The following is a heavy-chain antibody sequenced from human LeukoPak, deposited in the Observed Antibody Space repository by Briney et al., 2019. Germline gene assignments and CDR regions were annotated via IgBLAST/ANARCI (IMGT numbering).Heavy chain of an antibody. V-gene: IGHV1-18*01. CDR1: GYTFTSYG. CDR2: ISAYNGNT. Sequence: GSVKVSCKASGYTFTSYGISWVRQAPGQGLEWMGWISAYNGNTNYAQRLQGRVTMTTDTSTSTAYMELRRLRSDDTAVYYCARDPDYLRTEQDYWGQGTLVTVSS. CDR3: ARDPDYLRTEQDY. J-gene: IGHJ4*02. D-gene: IGHD4/OR15-4a*01.